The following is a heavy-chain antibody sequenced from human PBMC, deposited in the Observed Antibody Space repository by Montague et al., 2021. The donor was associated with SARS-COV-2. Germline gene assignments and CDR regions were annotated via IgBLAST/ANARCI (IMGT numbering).Heavy chain of an antibody. J-gene: IGHJ5*02. V-gene: IGHV4-59*04. D-gene: IGHD3-10*01. CDR2: IFHSGNT. CDR3: ARQGRISMVRLNWFDP. Sequence: SETLSLTCTVSGGSLSGHHWSWIRRPPGKGLEWIGYIFHSGNTYYNPSLKSRVTISVDTSKNQFSLKLSSVTAADTAVYYCARQGRISMVRLNWFDPWGQGTLVTVSS. CDR1: GGSLSGHH.